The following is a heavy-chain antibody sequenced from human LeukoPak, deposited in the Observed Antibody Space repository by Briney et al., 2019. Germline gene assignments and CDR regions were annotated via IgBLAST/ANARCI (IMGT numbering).Heavy chain of an antibody. V-gene: IGHV3-23*01. CDR2: ISDSGGRT. J-gene: IGHJ4*02. CDR3: AKRGVVIRVILVGFHKEAYYFDS. D-gene: IGHD3-22*01. CDR1: GITLSNYG. Sequence: GGSLRLSCAVSGITLSNYGMSWVRQAPGKGLEWVAGISDSGGRTNYADSVKARFTISRANPKNTLYLQMNSLRAEDTAVYFCAKRGVVIRVILVGFHKEAYYFDSWGQGALVTVSS.